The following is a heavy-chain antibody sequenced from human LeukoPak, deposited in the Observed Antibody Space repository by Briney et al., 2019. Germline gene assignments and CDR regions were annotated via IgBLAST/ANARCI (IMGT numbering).Heavy chain of an antibody. CDR3: AKASRQGAVASPLDY. CDR1: GFTFSSYW. CDR2: IGGDGGRT. V-gene: IGHV3-23*01. Sequence: GGSLRLSCTVSGFTFSSYWMHWVRQAPGKGLEWVSAIGGDGGRTYYADSVKGRFTISRDNSKDTAFLQMNSLRAEDTAVYYCAKASRQGAVASPLDYWGQGTLVTVSS. J-gene: IGHJ4*02. D-gene: IGHD6-19*01.